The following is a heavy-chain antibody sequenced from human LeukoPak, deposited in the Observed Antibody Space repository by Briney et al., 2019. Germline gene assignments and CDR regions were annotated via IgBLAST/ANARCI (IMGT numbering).Heavy chain of an antibody. CDR2: IYHSGST. CDR3: AKDLGVPAATLFDY. D-gene: IGHD2-2*01. J-gene: IGHJ4*02. Sequence: SETLSLTCAVSGYSISSGYYWGWIRQPPGKGLEWIGSIYHSGSTYYNPSLKSRVTISVDTSKNQFSLKLSSVTAADTAVYYCAKDLGVPAATLFDYWGQGTLVTVSS. CDR1: GYSISSGYY. V-gene: IGHV4-38-2*02.